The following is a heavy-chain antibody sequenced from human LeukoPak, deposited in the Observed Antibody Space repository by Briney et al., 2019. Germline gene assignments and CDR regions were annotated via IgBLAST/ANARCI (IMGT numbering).Heavy chain of an antibody. D-gene: IGHD1-14*01. Sequence: GGTLRLSCAASGFTFSNHGMNWVRQAPGKGLEWVSGISPSGDITYYADSVKGRFTISRDNSKNTLYLEVISLKTEDTAVYYCTRPDDYGDYWGQGTLVSVSS. V-gene: IGHV3-23*01. CDR1: GFTFSNHG. CDR2: ISPSGDIT. J-gene: IGHJ4*02. CDR3: TRPDDYGDY.